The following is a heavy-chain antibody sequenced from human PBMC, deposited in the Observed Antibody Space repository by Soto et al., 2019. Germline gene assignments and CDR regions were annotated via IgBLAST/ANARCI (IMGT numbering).Heavy chain of an antibody. J-gene: IGHJ5*02. D-gene: IGHD6-13*01. V-gene: IGHV4-34*01. CDR2: INHRGST. Sequence: APETLSLTCPVSGGSFSSYYWTWIRQPPEKGLDLIGEINHRGSTNYNPSLKSRGTMSVDTSKNQVSLKVTSVTAADTALYFCARGNQPLVRDQQSLVPGGQRSPVPVSS. CDR1: GGSFSSYY. CDR3: ARGNQPLVRDQQSLVP.